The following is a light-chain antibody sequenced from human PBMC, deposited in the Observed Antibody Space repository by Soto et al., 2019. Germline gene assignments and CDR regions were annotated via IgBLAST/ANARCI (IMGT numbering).Light chain of an antibody. V-gene: IGKV3D-15*01. CDR3: QQYNIWPLT. Sequence: EIVMTQSPATLSVSPGERATLSCRASQSVSSNLAWYQQKPYQAPRLLIYRASTRATGIPARFSGSGSGTEFTLTISRLQSEDFAVYYCQQYNIWPLTFGGGTKVEIK. CDR2: RAS. J-gene: IGKJ4*01. CDR1: QSVSSN.